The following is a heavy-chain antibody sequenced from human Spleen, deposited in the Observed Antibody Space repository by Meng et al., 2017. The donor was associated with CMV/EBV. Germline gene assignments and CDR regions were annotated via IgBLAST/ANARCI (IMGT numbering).Heavy chain of an antibody. CDR1: AYTFTSYY. D-gene: IGHD3-3*01. J-gene: IGHJ3*02. Sequence: ASVKVSCKASAYTFTSYYMHWVRQASGQGLEWMGIINPSGGSTSYAQKFQGRVTMTRDTSTSTVYMELSSLRSEDTAVYYCARNFESELRFLGWLDARGGAFDIWGQGTMVTVSS. CDR2: INPSGGST. CDR3: ARNFESELRFLGWLDARGGAFDI. V-gene: IGHV1-46*01.